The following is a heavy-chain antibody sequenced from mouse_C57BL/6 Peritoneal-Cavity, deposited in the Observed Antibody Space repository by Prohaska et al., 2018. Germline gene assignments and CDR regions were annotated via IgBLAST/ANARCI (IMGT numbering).Heavy chain of an antibody. D-gene: IGHD1-1*01. Sequence: QVQLQQPGAELVKPGASVKLSCKASGYTFTSYWMQWVKQRPGQGLEWIGEIDPSDSYTNYNQKFKGKATLTVDTSSSTAYMQLSSLTSEDSAVYYCAATVVPYFDYWGQGTTLTVSS. CDR1: GYTFTSYW. CDR3: AATVVPYFDY. CDR2: IDPSDSYT. J-gene: IGHJ2*01. V-gene: IGHV1-50*01.